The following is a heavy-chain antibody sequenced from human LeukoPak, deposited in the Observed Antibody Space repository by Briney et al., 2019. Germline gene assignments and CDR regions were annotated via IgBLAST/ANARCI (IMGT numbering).Heavy chain of an antibody. Sequence: ASVKVSCKASGYTFTSYYMHWVRQAPGQGLEWMGIINPSGGSTSYAQKFRGRVTMTRDTSTSTVYMELSSLRSEDTAVYYCARGGVVVPAAIPLDMDVWGKGTTVTVSS. CDR2: INPSGGST. CDR1: GYTFTSYY. CDR3: ARGGVVVPAAIPLDMDV. J-gene: IGHJ6*03. D-gene: IGHD2-2*02. V-gene: IGHV1-46*01.